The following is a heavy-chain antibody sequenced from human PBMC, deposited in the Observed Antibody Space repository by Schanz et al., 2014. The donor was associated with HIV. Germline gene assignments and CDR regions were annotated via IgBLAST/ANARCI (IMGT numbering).Heavy chain of an antibody. CDR1: GGTFSIYA. Sequence: QVQLVQSGAEVKKPGSSVKVSCKASGGTFSIYAISWVRQAPGQGLEWMGGIIHIFGTTNYAPKFQGRVTINVDESTSTAYMELSSLRSDDTAVYYCARRSLHYLQWLYDDVFDIWGQGTMVTVSS. CDR3: ARRSLHYLQWLYDDVFDI. D-gene: IGHD3-3*01. V-gene: IGHV1-69*01. J-gene: IGHJ3*02. CDR2: IIHIFGTT.